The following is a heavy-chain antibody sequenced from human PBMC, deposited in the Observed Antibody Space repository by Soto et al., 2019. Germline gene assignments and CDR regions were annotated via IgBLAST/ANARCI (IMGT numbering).Heavy chain of an antibody. V-gene: IGHV1-69*12. CDR2: IIPIFDTA. CDR3: AGHSSGVPGYYYGMDV. J-gene: IGHJ6*02. Sequence: QVQLVQSGAEVKKPGSSVKVSCKASGGTFSSYAISWVRQAPGQGLEWMGGIIPIFDTADYAQKFQGRVTITADESKNTAYMKLSSLRSEDTAVYYCAGHSSGVPGYYYGMDVWGQGTTVTVSS. CDR1: GGTFSSYA. D-gene: IGHD3-22*01.